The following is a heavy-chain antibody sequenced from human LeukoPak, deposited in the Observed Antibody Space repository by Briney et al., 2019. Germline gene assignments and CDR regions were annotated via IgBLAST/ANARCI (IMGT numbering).Heavy chain of an antibody. Sequence: GRSLRLSCVASRLTYSSYGMHWVRQAPGKGLEWVAVIWYDGSNKYYADSVKGRFTISRDNSKNTLYLQMNILRAEDTAVYYCARAVRRLVGYYFDYWGQGTLVTVSS. CDR2: IWYDGSNK. V-gene: IGHV3-33*08. D-gene: IGHD3-16*01. CDR3: ARAVRRLVGYYFDY. CDR1: RLTYSSYG. J-gene: IGHJ4*02.